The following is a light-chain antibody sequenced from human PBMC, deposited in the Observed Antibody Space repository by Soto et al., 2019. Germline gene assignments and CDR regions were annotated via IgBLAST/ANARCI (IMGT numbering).Light chain of an antibody. CDR2: EVS. Sequence: QSALTQPPSASGSPGQSVTISCTGTSSDIGTYDYVSWYQHLPDKAPKLIIYEVSKRPSGVPDRFSGSKSGNTASLTVSGLQAEDEGDYYCCSYGGGNSYVFGTGTKVTVL. V-gene: IGLV2-8*01. J-gene: IGLJ1*01. CDR3: CSYGGGNSYV. CDR1: SSDIGTYDY.